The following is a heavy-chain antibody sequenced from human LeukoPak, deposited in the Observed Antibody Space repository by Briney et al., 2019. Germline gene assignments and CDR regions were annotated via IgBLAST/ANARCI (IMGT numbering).Heavy chain of an antibody. CDR1: GGTFSIYA. V-gene: IGHV1-69*13. Sequence: AASVNVSCTASGGTFSIYAISWVRQAPGQGLEWMGGIIPIFGTANYAQKFQGRVTITADESTSTAYMELSSLRSEDTAVYYCASGTTGTTAAGYWGQGTLVTVSS. CDR3: ASGTTGTTAAGY. CDR2: IIPIFGTA. J-gene: IGHJ4*02. D-gene: IGHD1-1*01.